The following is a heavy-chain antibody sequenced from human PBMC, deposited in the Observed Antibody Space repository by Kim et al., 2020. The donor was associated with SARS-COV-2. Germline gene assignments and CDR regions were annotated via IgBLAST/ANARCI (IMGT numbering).Heavy chain of an antibody. CDR1: GFTFSSHG. J-gene: IGHJ6*01. CDR2: VSEGGSHT. Sequence: GGSLRLSCAASGFTFSSHGMHWVRQAPEKGLVWVSRVSEGGSHTSYADSVKGRFTISRDNSKNTLYLEMNSLRAEDTALYYCARGAIGRYVVYVCGRG. D-gene: IGHD2-2*02. V-gene: IGHV3-74*01. CDR3: ARGAIGRYVVYV.